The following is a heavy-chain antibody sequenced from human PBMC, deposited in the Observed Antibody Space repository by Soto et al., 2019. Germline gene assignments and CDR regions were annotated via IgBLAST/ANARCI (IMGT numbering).Heavy chain of an antibody. V-gene: IGHV3-30-3*01. D-gene: IGHD3-3*01. CDR2: ISYDGSNK. CDR1: GFTFSSYA. J-gene: IGHJ6*02. Sequence: QAQLVESGGGVVQPGRSLRLSCAASGFTFSSYAMHWVRQAPGKGLEWVAVISYDGSNKYYADSVKGRFTISRDNSKNTLYLQMNSLRAEDTAVYYCATKGSGITIFGVVYYYGMDVWGQGTTVTVSS. CDR3: ATKGSGITIFGVVYYYGMDV.